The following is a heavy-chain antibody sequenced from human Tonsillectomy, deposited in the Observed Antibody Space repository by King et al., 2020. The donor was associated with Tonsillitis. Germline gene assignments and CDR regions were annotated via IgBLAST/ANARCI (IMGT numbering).Heavy chain of an antibody. CDR3: AGGEHFDFWSGFSAFDY. D-gene: IGHD3-3*01. J-gene: IGHJ4*02. Sequence: VQLVESGGGLVQPGGSLRLSCAASGFSFSSYSMNWVRQAPGRGLEWVSYISGSSSPIYYADSVKGRFTISRDNAENSLSLQMNSLRAEDTAVYYCAGGEHFDFWSGFSAFDYWGQGTLVTVSS. CDR1: GFSFSSYS. CDR2: ISGSSSPI. V-gene: IGHV3-48*01.